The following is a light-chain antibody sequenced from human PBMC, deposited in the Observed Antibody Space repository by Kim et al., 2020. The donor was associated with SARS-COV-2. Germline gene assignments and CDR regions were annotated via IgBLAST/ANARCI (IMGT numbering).Light chain of an antibody. CDR2: GAS. Sequence: VAPGERATHACRASQSVKGNLAWYQRKPGQAPSRVIFGASTRATGTPARLSGRGSGTEFTLTISSLQSEDLAVYYCQQYNKWPYTFGQGTKLEI. V-gene: IGKV3-15*01. CDR1: QSVKGN. J-gene: IGKJ2*01. CDR3: QQYNKWPYT.